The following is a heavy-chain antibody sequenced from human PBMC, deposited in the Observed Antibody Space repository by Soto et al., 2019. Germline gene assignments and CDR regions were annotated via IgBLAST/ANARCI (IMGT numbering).Heavy chain of an antibody. D-gene: IGHD5-12*01. CDR1: GFTFSSYA. V-gene: IGHV3-23*01. Sequence: EVQLLESGGGLVQPGGSLRLSCAASGFTFSSYAMSWVRQAPGKGLEWVSAISGSGGSTYYADSVKGRFTISRDNSKNTLYLQMNSLRAEDTAVYYCAKGVEERWLHWDRDYYYGMDVWGQGTTVTVSS. CDR2: ISGSGGST. J-gene: IGHJ6*02. CDR3: AKGVEERWLHWDRDYYYGMDV.